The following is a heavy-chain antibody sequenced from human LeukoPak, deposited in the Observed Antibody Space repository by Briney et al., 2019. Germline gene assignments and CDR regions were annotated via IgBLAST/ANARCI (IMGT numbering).Heavy chain of an antibody. CDR3: ARGGPERYSSGWYAGDWFDP. Sequence: PSETLSLTCAVSGGSIKSNNWWSWVRQPPGKGLEWIGYIYYSGSTYYNPSLKSRVTISVDTSKNQFSLKLSSVTAADTAVYYCARGGPERYSSGWYAGDWFDPWGQGTLVTVSS. V-gene: IGHV4-4*02. CDR2: IYYSGST. CDR1: GGSIKSNNW. D-gene: IGHD6-19*01. J-gene: IGHJ5*02.